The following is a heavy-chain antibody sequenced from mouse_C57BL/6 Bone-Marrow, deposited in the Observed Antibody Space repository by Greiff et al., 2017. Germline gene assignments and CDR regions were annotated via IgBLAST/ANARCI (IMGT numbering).Heavy chain of an antibody. CDR3: ARFYGPGVYFDY. D-gene: IGHD1-2*01. Sequence: EVKLMESGGGLVQPGGSLSLSCAASGFTFTDYYMSWVRQPPGKALEWLGFIRNKANGYTTEYRASVKGRFTISRDNSQSILYLQMNALRAEDSATYYCARFYGPGVYFDYWGQGTTLTVSS. CDR2: IRNKANGYTT. J-gene: IGHJ2*01. V-gene: IGHV7-3*01. CDR1: GFTFTDYY.